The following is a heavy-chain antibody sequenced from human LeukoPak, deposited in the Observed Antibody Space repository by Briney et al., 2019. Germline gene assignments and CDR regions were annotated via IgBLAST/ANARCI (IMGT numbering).Heavy chain of an antibody. Sequence: SETLSLTCAVSGGAISSNYRSWIRQPPGKGLEWLGYIHTSGSTNYIPSLKSRVTISAHTSKNHSPLKLSSVTAADRAVYYCARLVYCRDGSGYNWFDPWGQGTLVTVSS. CDR2: IHTSGST. V-gene: IGHV4-4*09. CDR1: GGAISSNY. D-gene: IGHD2-15*01. J-gene: IGHJ5*02. CDR3: ARLVYCRDGSGYNWFDP.